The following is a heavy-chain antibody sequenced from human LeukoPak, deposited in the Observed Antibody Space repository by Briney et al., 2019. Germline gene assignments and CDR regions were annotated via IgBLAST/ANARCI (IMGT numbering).Heavy chain of an antibody. Sequence: GASVKVSCKASGYTFTSYGISWVRQAPGQGLEWMGWISAYNGNTNYAQKLQGRVTMTTNTSTSTAYMELRSLRSDDTAVYYCARIWGQIAAAAGGIDYWGQGTLVTVSS. CDR1: GYTFTSYG. J-gene: IGHJ4*02. D-gene: IGHD6-13*01. V-gene: IGHV1-18*01. CDR2: ISAYNGNT. CDR3: ARIWGQIAAAAGGIDY.